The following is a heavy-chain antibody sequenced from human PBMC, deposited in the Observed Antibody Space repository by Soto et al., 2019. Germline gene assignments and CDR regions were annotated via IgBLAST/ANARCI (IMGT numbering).Heavy chain of an antibody. D-gene: IGHD3-3*01. Sequence: PSETLSLTCAISGDSVSSSSAAWNWIRQSPSGGLEWLGRTYYRSRWFNDYAVSVQSRIIVHADTSKNQFSLQLKSVTPEDTAVYSCARTRITIFGVVSYFYCMDVWGQGTTVTVSS. CDR2: TYYRSRWFN. CDR1: GDSVSSSSAA. CDR3: ARTRITIFGVVSYFYCMDV. J-gene: IGHJ6*02. V-gene: IGHV6-1*01.